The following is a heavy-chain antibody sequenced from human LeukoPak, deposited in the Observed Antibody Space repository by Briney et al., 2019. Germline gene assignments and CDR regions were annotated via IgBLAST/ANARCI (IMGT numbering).Heavy chain of an antibody. J-gene: IGHJ4*02. V-gene: IGHV3-53*01. Sequence: PGGSLRLSCVVSGFTVSTNYMSWVRQAPGKGLEWVSVIYSGGSTYDADSVKGRFSISRDISKNTVYLQMNSLRAEDTAVYYCARGNYYNRVYYFDYWGQGTLVTVSS. D-gene: IGHD3-22*01. CDR2: IYSGGST. CDR3: ARGNYYNRVYYFDY. CDR1: GFTVSTNY.